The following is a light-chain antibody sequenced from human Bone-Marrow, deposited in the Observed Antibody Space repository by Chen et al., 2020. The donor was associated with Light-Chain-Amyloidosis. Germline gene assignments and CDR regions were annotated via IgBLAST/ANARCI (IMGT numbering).Light chain of an antibody. CDR3: QQYSSYPRT. V-gene: IGKV1-5*01. CDR2: SAS. J-gene: IGKJ2*01. CDR1: QSIDTY. Sequence: DIQMTQSPSTLSASVGDRVTITCRASQSIDTYLAWYRRKPGKAPKLLIQSASNLEGGVPSRFSGSGSGTEFTLTISSLQPDDFGSYDCQQYSSYPRTFGQGTNLEI.